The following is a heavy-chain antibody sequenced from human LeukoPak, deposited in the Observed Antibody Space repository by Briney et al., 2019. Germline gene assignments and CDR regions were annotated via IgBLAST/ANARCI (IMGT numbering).Heavy chain of an antibody. Sequence: GGSLRLSCAASGFTFNNYWMHWVRQAPGKGLEWVSSISSSSSYIYYADSVKGRFTISRDNAKNSLYLQMNSLRAEDTAVYYCARDSSPIVVPFYGMDVWGQGTTVTVSS. CDR1: GFTFNNYW. J-gene: IGHJ6*02. D-gene: IGHD2-2*01. CDR2: ISSSSSYI. V-gene: IGHV3-21*01. CDR3: ARDSSPIVVPFYGMDV.